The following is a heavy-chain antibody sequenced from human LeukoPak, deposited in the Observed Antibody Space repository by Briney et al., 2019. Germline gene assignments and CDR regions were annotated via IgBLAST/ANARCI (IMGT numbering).Heavy chain of an antibody. Sequence: SETLSLTCTVSGGSISSGDYYWSWIRQPPGKGLEWIGYIYYSGSTYYNPSLKSRVTISVDTSKNQFSLKLSSVTAADTAVYYCARYCSSTSCYTVDGYWGQGTLVTVSS. J-gene: IGHJ4*02. D-gene: IGHD2-2*02. CDR2: IYYSGST. CDR3: ARYCSSTSCYTVDGY. CDR1: GGSISSGDYY. V-gene: IGHV4-30-4*08.